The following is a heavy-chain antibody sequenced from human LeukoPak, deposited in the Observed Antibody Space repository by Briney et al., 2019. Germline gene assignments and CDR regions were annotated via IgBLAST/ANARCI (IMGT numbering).Heavy chain of an antibody. Sequence: SQTLSLTCTVSGGSISGGGYYWSWIRQHPGKGLEWIGYIYYSGSTNYNPSLKSRVTISVDTSKNQFSLKLSSVTAADTAVYYCARGSDYYGSGSYYNSFDYWGQGTLVTVSS. J-gene: IGHJ4*02. CDR1: GGSISGGGYY. D-gene: IGHD3-10*01. CDR2: IYYSGST. CDR3: ARGSDYYGSGSYYNSFDY. V-gene: IGHV4-61*08.